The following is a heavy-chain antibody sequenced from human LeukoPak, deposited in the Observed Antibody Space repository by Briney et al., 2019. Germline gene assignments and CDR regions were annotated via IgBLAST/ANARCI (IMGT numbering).Heavy chain of an antibody. CDR3: ARGRNSSSWYDFDY. Sequence: GASVKVSCKASGGTFSSYAISWVRQAPGQGLEWMGGIIPIFGTANDAQKFQGRVTITADESTSTAYMELSSLRSEDTAVYYCARGRNSSSWYDFDYWGQGTLVTVSS. CDR2: IIPIFGTA. CDR1: GGTFSSYA. D-gene: IGHD6-13*01. J-gene: IGHJ4*02. V-gene: IGHV1-69*13.